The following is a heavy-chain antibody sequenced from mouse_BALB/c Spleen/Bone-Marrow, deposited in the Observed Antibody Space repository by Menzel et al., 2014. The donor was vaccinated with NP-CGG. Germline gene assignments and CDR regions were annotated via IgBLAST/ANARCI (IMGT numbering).Heavy chain of an antibody. D-gene: IGHD2-12*01. CDR2: INPSNGGT. Sequence: VQVVESGAELVKPGASVKLSCKASGYTFSSDYMYWVKQRPGQGLEWIGEINPSNGGTNFNEKVKSKATLTVDKSSSTAYMQLSSLTSEDSAVYYCTGSRRAMDYWGQGTSVTVSS. V-gene: IGHV1S81*02. CDR3: TGSRRAMDY. CDR1: GYTFSSDY. J-gene: IGHJ4*01.